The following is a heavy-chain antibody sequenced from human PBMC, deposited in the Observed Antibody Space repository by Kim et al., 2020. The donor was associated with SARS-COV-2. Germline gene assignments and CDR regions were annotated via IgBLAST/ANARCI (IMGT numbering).Heavy chain of an antibody. V-gene: IGHV3-23*01. CDR3: AKRSGSRYFDCFFDY. Sequence: GGSLRLSCATSGFNFGTYAMTWVRQAPGNGPECVSTISNSGNTFYADSVKGRFTITRDNSKNTLYLQMNSLRAEDTALYYCAKRSGSRYFDCFFDYWRQGTTVPVSS. J-gene: IGHJ4*02. D-gene: IGHD3-9*01. CDR2: ISNSGNT. CDR1: GFNFGTYA.